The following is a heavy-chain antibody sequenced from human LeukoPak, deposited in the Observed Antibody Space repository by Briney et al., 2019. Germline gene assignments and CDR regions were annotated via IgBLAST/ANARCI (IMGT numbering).Heavy chain of an antibody. D-gene: IGHD7-27*01. CDR2: IYIGGRT. J-gene: IGHJ3*02. Sequence: SETLSLTCTVSGGSINSNTYTWGWVRQPPGKGLEWIGIIYIGGRTFYSSSLKSRVTMSVDTSKNQFSLNLSSVTAADTAVYYCAREVWADHAFDIWGQGTMVTVSS. CDR3: AREVWADHAFDI. CDR1: GGSINSNTYT. V-gene: IGHV4-39*07.